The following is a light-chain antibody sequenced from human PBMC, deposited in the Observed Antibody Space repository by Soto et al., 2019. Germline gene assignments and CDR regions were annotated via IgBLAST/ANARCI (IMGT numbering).Light chain of an antibody. CDR2: GAS. CDR3: HPYNTWLPYS. CDR1: QSVSSN. J-gene: IGKJ2*01. V-gene: IGKV3-15*01. Sequence: EIVMTQSPATLSVSPGARATLSCSASQSVSSNLAWYQQKRGQAPRLLICGASTRATGIPARFSGSGSATEFTHTNSSLQSEDVAADYCHPYNTWLPYSVGQGPKPEIK.